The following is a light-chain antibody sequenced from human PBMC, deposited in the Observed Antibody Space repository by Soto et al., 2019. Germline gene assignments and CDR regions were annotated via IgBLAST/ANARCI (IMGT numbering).Light chain of an antibody. CDR2: DAS. CDR3: QQYGA. V-gene: IGKV1-5*01. J-gene: IGKJ1*01. Sequence: DIQMTQSPSTLSASVGDRVTITCRASQSISSWLAWYQQKPGKAPTLLIYDASSLESGVPSRFSGSGSGTEFTLTISRLQPDDFATYYCQQYGAFGQGTKVDIK. CDR1: QSISSW.